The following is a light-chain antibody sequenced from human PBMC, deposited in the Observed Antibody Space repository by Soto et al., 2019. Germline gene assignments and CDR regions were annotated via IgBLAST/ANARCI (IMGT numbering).Light chain of an antibody. CDR2: AES. CDR3: QQNIMWPPYS. J-gene: IGKJ2*01. Sequence: IVLTQSPITLSLSPGETATLSCRASRSVTSNLAWYQHRPGQAPRLLIYAESTRATGVPARFSGSGSGTDYILTICSLQSEDSAVYYCQQNIMWPPYSFGQGTNLEIK. CDR1: RSVTSN. V-gene: IGKV3-15*01.